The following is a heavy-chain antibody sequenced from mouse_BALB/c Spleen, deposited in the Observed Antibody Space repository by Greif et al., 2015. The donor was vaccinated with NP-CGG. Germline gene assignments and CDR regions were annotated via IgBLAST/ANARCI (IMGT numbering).Heavy chain of an antibody. Sequence: EVQLVESGGGLVKPGGSLKLSCAASGFTFSDYYMYWVRQTPEKRLEWVAPISDGGSYTYYPDSVKGRFTISRDNAKNNLYLQMSSLKSEDTAMYYCARSSGNYFFFDYWGQGTTLTVSS. J-gene: IGHJ2*01. CDR3: ARSSGNYFFFDY. CDR2: ISDGGSYT. V-gene: IGHV5-4*02. CDR1: GFTFSDYY. D-gene: IGHD2-1*01.